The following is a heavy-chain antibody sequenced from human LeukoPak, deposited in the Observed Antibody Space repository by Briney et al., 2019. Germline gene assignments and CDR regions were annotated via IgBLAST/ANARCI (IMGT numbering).Heavy chain of an antibody. V-gene: IGHV4-39*01. CDR3: ARPNDSSGFDY. J-gene: IGHJ4*02. Sequence: SETLSLTCTVSGGSISSSSCYWGWIRQPPGKGLEWIGSIYYSGSTYYNPSLKSRVTISVDTSKNQFSLKLSSVTAADTAVYYCARPNDSSGFDYWGQGTLVTVSS. D-gene: IGHD3-22*01. CDR1: GGSISSSSCY. CDR2: IYYSGST.